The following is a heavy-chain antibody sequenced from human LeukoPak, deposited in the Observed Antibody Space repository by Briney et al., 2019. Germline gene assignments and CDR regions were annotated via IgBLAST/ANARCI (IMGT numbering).Heavy chain of an antibody. D-gene: IGHD2-2*02. J-gene: IGHJ5*02. V-gene: IGHV3-7*01. CDR3: ARRCSSTSCYKGGSNWFDP. CDR1: GFTFSSYW. Sequence: HTGGSLRLSCAASGFTFSSYWMSWVRQAPGKGLEWVANIKQDGSEKYYVDSVKGRFTISRDNAKNSLYLQMNSLRAEDTAVYYCARRCSSTSCYKGGSNWFDPWGQGTLVTVSS. CDR2: IKQDGSEK.